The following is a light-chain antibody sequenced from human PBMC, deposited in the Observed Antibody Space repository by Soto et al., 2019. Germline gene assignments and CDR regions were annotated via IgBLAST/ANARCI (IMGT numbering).Light chain of an antibody. J-gene: IGLJ1*01. CDR3: SAYSDSDTKG. CDR2: EVN. Sequence: QSALPQPASVSGSPGQSITISCGGTSSDVGAYIYVSWYQQFPGKAPKLILYEVNNRPSGVSNRFSGSKSDTTASLTISGLQPEDEADYYCSAYSDSDTKGFGTGTTVTGL. CDR1: SSDVGAYIY. V-gene: IGLV2-14*03.